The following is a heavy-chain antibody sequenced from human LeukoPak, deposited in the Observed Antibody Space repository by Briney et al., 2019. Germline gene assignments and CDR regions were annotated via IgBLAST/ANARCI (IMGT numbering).Heavy chain of an antibody. J-gene: IGHJ4*02. Sequence: PSETLSLTCTVSGGSISSGSYYWSWIRQPAGKGLEWIGRIYTSGSTNYNPSLKSRVTISVDTSKNQFSLKLSSVTAADTAVYYCARGDYYDSSPLEYWGQGTLVTVSS. D-gene: IGHD3-22*01. CDR1: GGSISSGSYY. V-gene: IGHV4-61*02. CDR2: IYTSGST. CDR3: ARGDYYDSSPLEY.